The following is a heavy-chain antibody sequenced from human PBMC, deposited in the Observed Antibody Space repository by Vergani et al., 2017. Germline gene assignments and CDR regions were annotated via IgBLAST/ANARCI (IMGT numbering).Heavy chain of an antibody. V-gene: IGHV4-30-4*01. Sequence: QLQLQESGPGLVKPSQTLSLTCTVSGGSISSGDYYWSWIRQPPGKGLEWIGYIYYSGSTYNNPSLKSRVTISVDTSKNQFSLKLSSVTAADTAVYYCAREQQLPRNWFDPWGQGTLVTVSS. D-gene: IGHD6-13*01. CDR3: AREQQLPRNWFDP. CDR2: IYYSGST. CDR1: GGSISSGDYY. J-gene: IGHJ5*02.